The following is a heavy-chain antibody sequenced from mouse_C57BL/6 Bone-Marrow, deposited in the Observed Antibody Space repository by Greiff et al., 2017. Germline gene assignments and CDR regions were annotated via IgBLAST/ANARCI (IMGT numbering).Heavy chain of an antibody. J-gene: IGHJ4*01. CDR2: IYPGDGDT. V-gene: IGHV1-82*01. D-gene: IGHD1-1*01. Sequence: QVQLQQSGPELVKPGASVKISCKASGYAFSSSWMNWVKQRPGKGLEWIGRIYPGDGDTNYNGKFKGKATLTADKSSSTAYMQLSSLTSEDAAVYFCARVIYEDAMDDWGQGTSVTVSS. CDR1: GYAFSSSW. CDR3: ARVIYEDAMDD.